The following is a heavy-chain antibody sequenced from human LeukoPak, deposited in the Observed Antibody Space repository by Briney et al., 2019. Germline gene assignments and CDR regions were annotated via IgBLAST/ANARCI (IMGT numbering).Heavy chain of an antibody. V-gene: IGHV3-23*01. CDR1: GFTFSSYA. CDR3: AKDSEYYDFWSYNNWFDP. D-gene: IGHD3-3*01. CDR2: ISGSGGST. J-gene: IGHJ5*02. Sequence: PGGSLRLSCAASGFTFSSYAMSWVRQAPGKGLEWVSAISGSGGSTYYADSVKGRFTISRDNSKNTLYLQMNSLRAEDTAVYYCAKDSEYYDFWSYNNWFDPWGQGTLVTVSS.